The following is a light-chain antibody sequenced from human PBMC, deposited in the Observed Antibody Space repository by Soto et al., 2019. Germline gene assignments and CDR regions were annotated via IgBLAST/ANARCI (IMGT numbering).Light chain of an antibody. J-gene: IGKJ4*02. V-gene: IGKV1-39*01. CDR1: QRISSY. CDR2: AAS. CDR3: QQSYSTPHS. Sequence: DIQMTQSPSSLSASVGDRVTITCRASQRISSYLNWYQQKPGKAPKLLIYAASSLQSGVPSRFSGSGAGTDFTITISSLQPEDFATYYCQQSYSTPHSFGGGTKVEIK.